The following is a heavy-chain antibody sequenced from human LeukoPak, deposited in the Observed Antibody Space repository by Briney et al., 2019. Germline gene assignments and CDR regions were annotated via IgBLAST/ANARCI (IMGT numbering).Heavy chain of an antibody. Sequence: SVTVSCKASGGTFSSYAISWVRQAPGQGLEWMGWIIPILGIANYAQKFQGRVTITADKSTSTAYMELSSLRSEDTAVYYCARRGGSCYSDCWFDPWGQGTLVTVSS. CDR2: IIPILGIA. CDR3: ARRGGSCYSDCWFDP. CDR1: GGTFSSYA. J-gene: IGHJ5*02. D-gene: IGHD2-15*01. V-gene: IGHV1-69*04.